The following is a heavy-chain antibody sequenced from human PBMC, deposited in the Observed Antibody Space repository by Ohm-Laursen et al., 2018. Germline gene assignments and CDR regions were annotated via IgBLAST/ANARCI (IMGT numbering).Heavy chain of an antibody. V-gene: IGHV4-31*03. Sequence: PSQTLSLTCTVSGGSISSGGYYWSWIRQHPGKGLEWIGYIYYSGSTYYNPSLKSRVTISVDTSKNQFSLKLSSVTAADTAVYYCARAPVDTAMVIGYWGQGTLVTVSS. J-gene: IGHJ4*02. CDR1: GGSISSGGYY. CDR2: IYYSGST. CDR3: ARAPVDTAMVIGY. D-gene: IGHD5-18*01.